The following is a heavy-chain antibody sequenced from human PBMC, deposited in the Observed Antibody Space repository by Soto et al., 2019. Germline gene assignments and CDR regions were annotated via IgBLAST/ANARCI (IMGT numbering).Heavy chain of an antibody. Sequence: XSVKVSCKASGYTFTGYYIHWVRQAPGQGLEWMGWINPNNGDTNYAQKFQGRVSMTRDTSTSTAYMELSSLRFDDTAVYYCARHSGYDYVFDYWGQGTLVTVSS. CDR2: INPNNGDT. CDR1: GYTFTGYY. J-gene: IGHJ4*02. V-gene: IGHV1-2*02. D-gene: IGHD5-12*01. CDR3: ARHSGYDYVFDY.